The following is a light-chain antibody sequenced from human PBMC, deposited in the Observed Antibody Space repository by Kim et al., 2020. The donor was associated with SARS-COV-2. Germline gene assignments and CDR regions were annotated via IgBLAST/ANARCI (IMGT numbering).Light chain of an antibody. CDR2: DVN. V-gene: IGLV2-14*03. J-gene: IGLJ3*02. CDR1: SRDIGSYNY. CDR3: FSYTTSATWV. Sequence: QSALTQVTSMSGSPGQWITISCTGTSRDIGSYNYVSWYQQHPGKAPKLLIYDVNKRPSGISDRFSGSKSGNTASLTISEFQAEDEADYYCFSYTTSATWVFGGGTRLTVL.